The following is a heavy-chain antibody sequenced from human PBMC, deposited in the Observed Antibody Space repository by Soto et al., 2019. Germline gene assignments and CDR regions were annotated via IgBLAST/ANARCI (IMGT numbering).Heavy chain of an antibody. CDR1: GGTFSSYA. D-gene: IGHD5-12*01. CDR3: ARDLRRYSGYVSKAGMDV. V-gene: IGHV1-69*12. CDR2: IIPIFGTA. Sequence: QVQLVQSGAEVKKPGSSVKVSCKASGGTFSSYAISWVRQAPGQGLEWMGGIIPIFGTANYAQKFQGRVTIPADESTSTAYMELSSLRSEDTAVYYCARDLRRYSGYVSKAGMDVWGQGTTVTVSS. J-gene: IGHJ6*02.